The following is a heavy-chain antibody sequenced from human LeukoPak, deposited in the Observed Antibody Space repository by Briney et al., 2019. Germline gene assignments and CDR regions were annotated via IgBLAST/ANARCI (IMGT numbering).Heavy chain of an antibody. D-gene: IGHD4-4*01. J-gene: IGHJ4*02. CDR3: ARYSVTTEFFYY. Sequence: PSETLSLTCTVSGGSISSYYWSWIRQPAGKRLEWIGRIYTSGSTNYNPSLKSRVTISVDTSKNQFSLKLSSVTAADTAVYYCARYSVTTEFFYYWGQGTLVTVSS. CDR1: GGSISSYY. V-gene: IGHV4-4*07. CDR2: IYTSGST.